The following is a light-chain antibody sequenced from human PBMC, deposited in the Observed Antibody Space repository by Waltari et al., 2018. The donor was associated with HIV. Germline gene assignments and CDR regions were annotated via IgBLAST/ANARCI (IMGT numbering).Light chain of an antibody. CDR1: ALPKQY. CDR3: QSADNTAIYWV. J-gene: IGLJ3*02. Sequence: SYELTQPPSVSVSPGQTARITCSGHALPKQYAYWYQQKQGQAPVLVIFKDTERPSGIPDRFSGSSSGTIVTLTISGVQAEDEADYYCQSADNTAIYWVFGGGTKLTVL. CDR2: KDT. V-gene: IGLV3-25*03.